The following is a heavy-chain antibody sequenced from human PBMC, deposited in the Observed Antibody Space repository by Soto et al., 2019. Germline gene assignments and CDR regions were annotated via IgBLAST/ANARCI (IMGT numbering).Heavy chain of an antibody. D-gene: IGHD5-12*01. CDR2: IYYSGST. Sequence: QVQLQESGPGLVKPSQTLSLTCTVSGGSISSGDYYWSWIRQPPGKGLEWIGYIYYSGSTYYNPSLKSRVTKSVDTSKNQFSLQLSSVTAADTDVYYCARGRDGYKLYYFDYWGQGTLVTGSS. V-gene: IGHV4-30-4*01. J-gene: IGHJ4*02. CDR3: ARGRDGYKLYYFDY. CDR1: GGSISSGDYY.